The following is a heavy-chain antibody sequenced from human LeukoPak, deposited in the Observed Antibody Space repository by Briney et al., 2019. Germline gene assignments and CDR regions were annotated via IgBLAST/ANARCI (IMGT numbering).Heavy chain of an antibody. CDR2: ISSSSSTI. J-gene: IGHJ4*02. V-gene: IGHV3-48*02. CDR1: GFTFSTYS. CDR3: ARESVTFDY. D-gene: IGHD4-17*01. Sequence: GGSLRLSCAASGFTFSTYSMNWVRQAPGEGLEWVSYISSSSSTIYYADSVKGRFTISRDNAKNSLYLQMNSLRDVDTAVYYCARESVTFDYWGQGTLVTVSS.